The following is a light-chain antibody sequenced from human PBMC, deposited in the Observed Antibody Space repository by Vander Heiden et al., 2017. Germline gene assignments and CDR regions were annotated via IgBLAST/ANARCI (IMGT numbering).Light chain of an antibody. Sequence: VIWMPQSPSLLSASAGDTVTSSCRKSQGSSSYVAWYQQQPGEAPELLIYAASTVQSVVPTRFSGSGSGTDFTLTISFQHAEDFASYCYQQDNSFPITFGQGTRLEIK. J-gene: IGKJ5*01. CDR3: QQDNSFPIT. CDR1: QGSSSY. V-gene: IGKV1D-8*01. CDR2: AAS.